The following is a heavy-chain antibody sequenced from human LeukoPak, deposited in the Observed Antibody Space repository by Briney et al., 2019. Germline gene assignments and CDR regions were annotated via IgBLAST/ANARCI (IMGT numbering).Heavy chain of an antibody. D-gene: IGHD3-3*01. CDR1: GYTFTDYY. CDR2: INPNSDYT. CDR3: ARLTYYDFWSGYNYAFDI. Sequence: ASVKVSCKASGYTFTDYYIHWVRQAPGQGLEWMGWINPNSDYTFYAQKFQGRVTMTRDTSISTAYMELSRLRSDDTAVYYCARLTYYDFWSGYNYAFDIWGQGTMVTVSS. J-gene: IGHJ3*02. V-gene: IGHV1-2*02.